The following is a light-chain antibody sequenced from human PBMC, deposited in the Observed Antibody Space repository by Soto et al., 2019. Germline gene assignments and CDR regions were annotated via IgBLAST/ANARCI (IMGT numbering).Light chain of an antibody. CDR1: SSDVGAYNH. J-gene: IGLJ1*01. Sequence: QSVLTQPASVSGSPGQSITISCTGTSSDVGAYNHVSWFQHHPGKAPKLMIYDVSNRPSGVSNRFSGSKSGNTASLTISGPQAEDEADYYCLSYTTSTTYVFGTGTKVTVL. V-gene: IGLV2-14*03. CDR3: LSYTTSTTYV. CDR2: DVS.